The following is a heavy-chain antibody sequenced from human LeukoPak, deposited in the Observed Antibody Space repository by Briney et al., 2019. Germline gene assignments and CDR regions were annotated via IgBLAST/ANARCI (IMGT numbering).Heavy chain of an antibody. CDR3: ARDRGVGFNHYCTNGVCYTGHYYDSSGYAHQCDY. CDR2: ISAYNGNT. V-gene: IGHV1-18*01. J-gene: IGHJ4*02. D-gene: IGHD2-8*01. CDR1: GYTFTSYG. Sequence: ASVKVSCKASGYTFTSYGISWVRQAPGQGLEWMGWISAYNGNTNYAQKLQGRVTMTTDTSTSTAYMELRSLRSDDTAVYYCARDRGVGFNHYCTNGVCYTGHYYDSSGYAHQCDYWGQGTLVTVSS.